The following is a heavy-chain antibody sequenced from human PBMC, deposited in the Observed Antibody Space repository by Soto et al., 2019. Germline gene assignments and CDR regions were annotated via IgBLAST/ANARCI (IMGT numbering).Heavy chain of an antibody. Sequence: QVHLVQSGAEVKKPGASVKVSCKGSGYAFTTYGITWVRQAPGQGLEWMGWISAHNGNTNSAQKRQGRVTVTRDTSTSTAYMELRILRSDDTAVYYCARGRYGDYWGQGALVTVSS. D-gene: IGHD1-1*01. V-gene: IGHV1-18*01. CDR2: ISAHNGNT. J-gene: IGHJ4*02. CDR3: ARGRYGDY. CDR1: GYAFTTYG.